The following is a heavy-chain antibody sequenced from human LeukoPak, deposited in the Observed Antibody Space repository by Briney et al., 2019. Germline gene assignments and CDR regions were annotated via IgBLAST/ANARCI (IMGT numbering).Heavy chain of an antibody. CDR3: AKEVDCPSDCLFFHS. Sequence: GGSLRLSCAASGFTFDRFTIHWVRQTPGKGLEWVSLINRRGHTFYADSVKGRFTISRDNSRNSVFLQMNSLRSEDTAFYHCAKEVDCPSDCLFFHSWGQGTLVTVSS. CDR1: GFTFDRFT. V-gene: IGHV3-43*01. CDR2: INRRGHT. J-gene: IGHJ4*02. D-gene: IGHD2-21*02.